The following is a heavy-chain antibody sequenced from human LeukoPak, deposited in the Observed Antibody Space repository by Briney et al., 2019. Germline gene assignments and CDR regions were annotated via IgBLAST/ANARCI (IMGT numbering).Heavy chain of an antibody. Sequence: PGGSLRLSCAASGFTFTAYWMSWVRQAPGKGLEWVAVIWGDENHKYYGDSVRGRFTISRDNAKNTLYLQMDSLRVEDTAVYYCARDVGSAPFDYWGQGTLVTVSS. J-gene: IGHJ4*02. D-gene: IGHD6-25*01. V-gene: IGHV3-33*08. CDR1: GFTFTAYW. CDR3: ARDVGSAPFDY. CDR2: IWGDENHK.